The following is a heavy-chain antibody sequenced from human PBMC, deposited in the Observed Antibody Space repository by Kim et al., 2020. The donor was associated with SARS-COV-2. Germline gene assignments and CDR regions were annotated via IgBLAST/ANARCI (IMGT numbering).Heavy chain of an antibody. CDR2: IIPIFGTA. CDR3: ARSSAMDSSGYYYAGY. D-gene: IGHD3-22*01. Sequence: SVKVSCKASGGTFSSYAISWVRQAPGQGLEWMGGIIPIFGTANYAQKFQGRVTITADESTSTAYMELSSLRSEDTAVYYCARSSAMDSSGYYYAGYWGQGTLVTVSS. V-gene: IGHV1-69*13. CDR1: GGTFSSYA. J-gene: IGHJ4*02.